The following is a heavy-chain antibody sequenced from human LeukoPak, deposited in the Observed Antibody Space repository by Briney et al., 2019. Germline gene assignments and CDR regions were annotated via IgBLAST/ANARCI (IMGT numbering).Heavy chain of an antibody. Sequence: ASVKVSCKASGYSFTNYYSHWVRQAPGQGLEWMGWIDPNSGGTNFTQKFQGRVTMTRDTSITTAYVELSSLKSDDTAVYYCARGDIQWDYWGQGTQVTVSS. V-gene: IGHV1-2*02. CDR3: ARGDIQWDY. J-gene: IGHJ4*02. CDR1: GYSFTNYY. D-gene: IGHD6-19*01. CDR2: IDPNSGGT.